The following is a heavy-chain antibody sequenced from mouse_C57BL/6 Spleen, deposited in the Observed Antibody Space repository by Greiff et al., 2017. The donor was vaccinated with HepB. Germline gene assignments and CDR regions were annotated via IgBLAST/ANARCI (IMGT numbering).Heavy chain of an antibody. Sequence: QVQLQQSGPELVKPGASVKLSCKASGYTFTSYDINWVKQRPGQGLEWIGYINPSSGYTKYNQKFKDKATLTADKSSSTAYMQLSSLTYEDSAVYYCARSITTAPPYFDYWGQGTTLTVSS. D-gene: IGHD1-2*01. CDR2: INPSSGYT. CDR3: ARSITTAPPYFDY. V-gene: IGHV1-7*01. CDR1: GYTFTSYD. J-gene: IGHJ2*01.